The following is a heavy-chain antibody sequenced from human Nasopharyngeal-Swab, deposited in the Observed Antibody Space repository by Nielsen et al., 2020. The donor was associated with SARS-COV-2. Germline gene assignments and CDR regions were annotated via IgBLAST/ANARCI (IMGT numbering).Heavy chain of an antibody. Sequence: GESLKISCAASGFTFSRYTIHWVRQAPDKGLEWVAVISYDGSNKYYADSVKGRFTISRDISKNTLYLQMNSLRAEDTAVFYCASTPLDSSGYYYAFHYWGRGTLVTVSS. D-gene: IGHD3-22*01. CDR1: GFTFSRYT. CDR3: ASTPLDSSGYYYAFHY. CDR2: ISYDGSNK. V-gene: IGHV3-30-3*01. J-gene: IGHJ4*02.